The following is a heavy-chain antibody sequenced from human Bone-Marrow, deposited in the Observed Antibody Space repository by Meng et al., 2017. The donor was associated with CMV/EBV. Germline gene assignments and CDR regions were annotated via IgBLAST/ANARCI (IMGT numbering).Heavy chain of an antibody. J-gene: IGHJ4*02. CDR2: INPSDGST. V-gene: IGHV1-46*01. CDR3: ARVFDY. Sequence: ASVKVSCKASGDTLTNYYFHWVRQAPGQGLEWMGIINPSDGSTTSAQKFQGRVTMTRDTSTSTVYMELSSLRSEDTAVYYCARVFDYWGQGTLVTVSS. CDR1: GDTLTNYY.